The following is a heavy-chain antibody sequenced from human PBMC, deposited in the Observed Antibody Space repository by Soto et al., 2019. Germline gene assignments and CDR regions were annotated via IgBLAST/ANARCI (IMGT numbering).Heavy chain of an antibody. CDR3: ARDAGVAAAGNWFDP. CDR2: ISAYNGNT. V-gene: IGHV1-18*01. Sequence: ASVKVSCKASGYTFTSYGISWVRQAPGQGLEWMGWISAYNGNTNYAQKLQGRVTMTTDTSTSTAYMELRSLRSDDTAVYYCARDAGVAAAGNWFDPWGQGTLVTVSP. D-gene: IGHD6-13*01. J-gene: IGHJ5*02. CDR1: GYTFTSYG.